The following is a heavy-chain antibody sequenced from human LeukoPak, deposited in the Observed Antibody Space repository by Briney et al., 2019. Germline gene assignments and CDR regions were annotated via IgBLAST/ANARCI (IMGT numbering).Heavy chain of an antibody. Sequence: PGGSLRLSCAASGFTFSSYAMSWVRQAPGKGLEWVSAISGSGGSTYYADSVKGRFTISRDNSKNTLYLQMNSLRAEDTAVYYCAKGPDTAMVNYYYGMDVWGQGTTVTVSS. D-gene: IGHD5-18*01. CDR2: ISGSGGST. J-gene: IGHJ6*02. V-gene: IGHV3-23*01. CDR1: GFTFSSYA. CDR3: AKGPDTAMVNYYYGMDV.